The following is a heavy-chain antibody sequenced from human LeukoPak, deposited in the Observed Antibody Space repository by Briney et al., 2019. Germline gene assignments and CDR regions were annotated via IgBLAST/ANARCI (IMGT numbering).Heavy chain of an antibody. J-gene: IGHJ6*02. D-gene: IGHD5-18*01. CDR3: ASSSDHVQPLYYYYGRDV. CDR1: GGSISSGGYY. V-gene: IGHV4-31*03. CDR2: IYYSGST. Sequence: SETLSLTCTVSGGSISSGGYYWSWIRQHPGKGLEWIGYIYYSGSTYYNPSLKSRVTISVDTSKNQFSLKLSSVTAADTAVYYCASSSDHVQPLYYYYGRDVWGQGTTVTVSS.